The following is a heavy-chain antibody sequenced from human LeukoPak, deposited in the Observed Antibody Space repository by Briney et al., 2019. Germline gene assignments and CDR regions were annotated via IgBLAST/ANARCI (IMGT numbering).Heavy chain of an antibody. CDR2: IYHSGST. Sequence: PSETLSLTRTVSGYSISSGYYWGWIRQPPGKGLQWIGSIYHSGSTYYNPSLKSRVTISVDTSKNQFSLKLSSVTAADTAVYYCARGQLWLLIYWGQGTLVTVSS. CDR1: GYSISSGYY. D-gene: IGHD5-18*01. V-gene: IGHV4-38-2*02. CDR3: ARGQLWLLIY. J-gene: IGHJ4*02.